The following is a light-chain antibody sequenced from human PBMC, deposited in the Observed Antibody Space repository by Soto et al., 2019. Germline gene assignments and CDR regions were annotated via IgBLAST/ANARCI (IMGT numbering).Light chain of an antibody. J-gene: IGKJ4*01. V-gene: IGKV3-20*01. CDR2: GAS. CDR1: QSVSSN. Sequence: ELVMTQSPATLSVSPGERATLSCRASQSVSSNLAWYQQKPGQAPRLLIYGASSRATGIPDRFSGSGSGTDFTLTISSLEPEDSAVYYCQQYGYSITFGGGTKVDIK. CDR3: QQYGYSIT.